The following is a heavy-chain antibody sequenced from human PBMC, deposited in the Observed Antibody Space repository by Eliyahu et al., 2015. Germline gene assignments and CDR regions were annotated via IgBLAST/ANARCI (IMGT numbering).Heavy chain of an antibody. CDR2: IXGSSNYI. J-gene: IGHJ5*02. CDR1: GFPFSHYS. V-gene: IGHV3-21*02. Sequence: EVQLVESGGGLVKPGGSLRLXCAASGFPFSHYSMNWVRQAPGRGLEXLSSIXGSSNYIYYADSVKGRFTISRDNANNSLYLQLNSLRAEDTAVYYCTRSVVGARGDWFDTWGQGNLVTVSS. D-gene: IGHD2-15*01. CDR3: TRSVVGARGDWFDT.